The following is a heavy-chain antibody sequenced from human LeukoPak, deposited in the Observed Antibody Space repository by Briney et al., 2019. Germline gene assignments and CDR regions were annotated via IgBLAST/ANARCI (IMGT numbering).Heavy chain of an antibody. CDR3: ARVRLGITGTPDAFDI. V-gene: IGHV3-7*03. CDR2: IKQDGSEQ. CDR1: GFTFSDYW. Sequence: GGSLRLSCIASGFTFSDYWMSWVRQAPGRRLEWVANIKQDGSEQYYANSVKGRFTVSRDNAKSSLSLQMNRLRAEDTALYYCARVRLGITGTPDAFDIWGQGTMVTVSS. D-gene: IGHD1-20*01. J-gene: IGHJ3*02.